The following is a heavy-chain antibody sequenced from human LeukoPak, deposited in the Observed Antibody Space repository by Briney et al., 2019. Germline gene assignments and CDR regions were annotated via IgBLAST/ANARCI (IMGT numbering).Heavy chain of an antibody. CDR3: ANFVGGLFDS. CDR1: GFTFTSYA. J-gene: IGHJ4*02. Sequence: PGGSLRLSCAASGFTFTSYAMSWVRQAPGKGLEWVSAVSGSGGTPYYADSVKGRFTISRDNSMNTLYLQMNSLRAGDTALYYCANFVGGLFDSWGQGTLVTVS. CDR2: VSGSGGTP. V-gene: IGHV3-23*01. D-gene: IGHD3-16*01.